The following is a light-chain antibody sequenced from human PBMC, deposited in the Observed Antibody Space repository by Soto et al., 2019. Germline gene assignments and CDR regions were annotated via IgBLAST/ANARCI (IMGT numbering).Light chain of an antibody. V-gene: IGLV1-40*01. Sequence: QSVLTQPPSVSGAPGQRVTISCTGSSSNIGAGYDVHWYQQLPGTAPKLLIYGNSNRPSGVPDRFSGSKSGTSASLTITGLQTEDEGDYHCQSYDSSLSGSEVFGGGTKLTVL. CDR1: SSNIGAGYD. CDR3: QSYDSSLSGSEV. J-gene: IGLJ3*02. CDR2: GNS.